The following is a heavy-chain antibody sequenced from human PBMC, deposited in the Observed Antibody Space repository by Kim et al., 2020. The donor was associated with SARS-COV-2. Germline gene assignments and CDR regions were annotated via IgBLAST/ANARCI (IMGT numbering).Heavy chain of an antibody. Sequence: GGSLRLSCAASGFTFTSHSMSWVRHAPGKGLVWVSRIYVICCSTYYVASVKGRFSISRDNSKNTLYLHIITLRSADTAVYYCLNGLCCFFFVSLGQCTL. D-gene: IGHD2-21*01. CDR3: LNGLCCFFFVS. CDR1: GFTFTSHS. CDR2: IYVICCST. J-gene: IGHJ4*02. V-gene: IGHV3-23*01.